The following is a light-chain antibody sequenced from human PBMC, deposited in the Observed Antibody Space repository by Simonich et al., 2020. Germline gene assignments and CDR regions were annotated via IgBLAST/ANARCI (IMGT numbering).Light chain of an antibody. J-gene: IGKJ1*01. CDR3: QQYNNWPPWT. V-gene: IGKV3-15*01. Sequence: EIVMTQYPATLSVSPGERATLSCRASQSVSSNLAWYQQKPGPAPRLLIYGASTRATGIPARFSGSGSGTEFTLTISSLQSEDFAVYYCQQYNNWPPWTFGQGTKVEIK. CDR2: GAS. CDR1: QSVSSN.